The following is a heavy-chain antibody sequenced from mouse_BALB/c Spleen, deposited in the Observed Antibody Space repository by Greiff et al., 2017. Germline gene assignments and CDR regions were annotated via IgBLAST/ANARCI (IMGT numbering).Heavy chain of an antibody. CDR2: IDPANGNT. Sequence: VQLQQSGAELVKPGASVKLSCTASGFNIKDTYMHWVKQRPEQGLEWIGRIDPANGNTKYDPKFQGKATITADTSSNTAYLQLSSLTSEDTAVYYCARDGYEFAMDYWGQGTSVTVSS. CDR3: ARDGYEFAMDY. CDR1: GFNIKDTY. J-gene: IGHJ4*01. D-gene: IGHD2-2*01. V-gene: IGHV14-3*02.